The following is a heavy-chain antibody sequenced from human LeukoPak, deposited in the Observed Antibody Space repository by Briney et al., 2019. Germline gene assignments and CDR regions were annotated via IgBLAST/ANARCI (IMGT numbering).Heavy chain of an antibody. D-gene: IGHD1-7*01. J-gene: IGHJ4*02. CDR1: GFTFSSYA. Sequence: GSLRLSCAASGFTFSSYAMSWVRQPPGKGLEWIGEINHSGSTNYNPSLKSRVTISVDTSKNQFSLKLSSVTAADTAVYYCARGRAGNWNYFPFDYWGQGTLVTVSS. CDR3: ARGRAGNWNYFPFDY. V-gene: IGHV4-34*01. CDR2: INHSGST.